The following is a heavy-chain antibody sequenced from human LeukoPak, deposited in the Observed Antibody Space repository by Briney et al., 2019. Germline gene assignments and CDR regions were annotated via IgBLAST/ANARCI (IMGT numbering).Heavy chain of an antibody. V-gene: IGHV1-18*01. Sequence: GASVKVSCKASGYTFTSYGISWVRQAPGQGLEWMGWISAYNGNTNYAQKRQGRVTMTTGTSTSTAYMELRSLRSDDTAVYYCARDCGGYCSGGSCYGDCYSGIEYWGEGTLVTVSS. CDR1: GYTFTSYG. CDR2: ISAYNGNT. D-gene: IGHD2-15*01. CDR3: ARDCGGYCSGGSCYGDCYSGIEY. J-gene: IGHJ4*02.